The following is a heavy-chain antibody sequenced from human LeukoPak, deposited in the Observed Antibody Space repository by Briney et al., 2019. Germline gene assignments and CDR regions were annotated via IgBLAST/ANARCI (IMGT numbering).Heavy chain of an antibody. CDR1: GFTFRSYG. D-gene: IGHD3-9*01. CDR3: AKAANYDILTGYPDY. J-gene: IGHJ4*02. V-gene: IGHV3-30*02. Sequence: PGGSLRLSCVASGFTFRSYGIHWVRQAPGKGLEWLAFIWYDEITKDYADSVKGRFTISRDNSKNTLYVQMNSLRADDAAVYYCAKAANYDILTGYPDYWGQGTLVTVSS. CDR2: IWYDEITK.